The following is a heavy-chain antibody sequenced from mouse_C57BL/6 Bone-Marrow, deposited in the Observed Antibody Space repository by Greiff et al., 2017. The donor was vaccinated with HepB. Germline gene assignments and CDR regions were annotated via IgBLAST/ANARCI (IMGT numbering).Heavy chain of an antibody. CDR1: GYTFTSYW. Sequence: QVQLQQPGTELVKPGASVKLSCKASGYTFTSYWMHWVKQRPGQGLEWIGNINPSNGGTNYNEKFKSKATLTVDKSSSTAYMQLSSLTSEDSAVSYCARSRLRRYWYFDVWGTGTTVTVSS. J-gene: IGHJ1*03. V-gene: IGHV1-53*01. CDR2: INPSNGGT. CDR3: ARSRLRRYWYFDV. D-gene: IGHD2-4*01.